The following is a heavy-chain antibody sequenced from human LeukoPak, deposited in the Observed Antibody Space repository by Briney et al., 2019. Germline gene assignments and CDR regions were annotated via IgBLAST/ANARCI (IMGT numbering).Heavy chain of an antibody. CDR3: AKADCSSTSCYTVDY. V-gene: IGHV3-23*01. D-gene: IGHD2-2*02. CDR2: ISGSGGST. J-gene: IGHJ4*02. Sequence: GGSLRLSCAASGFTSSSYAMSWVRQAPGKGLEWVSAISGSGGSTYYADSVKGRFTISRDNSKNTLYLQMNSLRAEDTAVYYCAKADCSSTSCYTVDYWGQGTLVTVSS. CDR1: GFTSSSYA.